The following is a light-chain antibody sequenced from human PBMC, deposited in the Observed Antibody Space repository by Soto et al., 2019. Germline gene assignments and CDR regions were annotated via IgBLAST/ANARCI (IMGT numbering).Light chain of an antibody. CDR1: SSNIGAGYD. CDR2: GNS. Sequence: QPVLTQPPSVSGAPGQRVTISCTGSSSNIGAGYDVHWYQQLPGTAPKFLIYGNSNRPSGVPDRFSGSKSGTSASLAITGLQAEEEADYYCQSYDSSLSGWVFGGGTQLTVL. CDR3: QSYDSSLSGWV. V-gene: IGLV1-40*01. J-gene: IGLJ3*02.